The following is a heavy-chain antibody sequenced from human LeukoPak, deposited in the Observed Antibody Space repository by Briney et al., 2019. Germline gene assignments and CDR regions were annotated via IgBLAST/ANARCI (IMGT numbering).Heavy chain of an antibody. CDR3: AKDADLDAFDY. D-gene: IGHD3-3*01. J-gene: IGHJ4*02. Sequence: PGRSLRLSCAASGFTFSSYGMHWVRQAPGKGLEWVAVIWYDGSNKYYADSVKGRFTISRDNSKNTLYLQMNSLRAEDTAVYYCAKDADLDAFDYWGQGTLVTVSS. CDR1: GFTFSSYG. CDR2: IWYDGSNK. V-gene: IGHV3-33*06.